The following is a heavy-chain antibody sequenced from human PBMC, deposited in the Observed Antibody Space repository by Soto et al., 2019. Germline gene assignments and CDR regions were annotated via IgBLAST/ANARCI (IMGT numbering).Heavy chain of an antibody. D-gene: IGHD5-18*01. V-gene: IGHV4-4*02. CDR2: IYHSGST. Sequence: QVQLQESGPGLVRPSGTLSLTCAVSGGSISSNNWWSWVRQPPGKGLEWIGEIYHSGSTNYNPSLNSRVTMSVVPSKNLFSLTLNSVTAADTAFYYCARDQGRQPGDWGQGTLVSVSP. CDR3: ARDQGRQPGD. J-gene: IGHJ4*02. CDR1: GGSISSNNW.